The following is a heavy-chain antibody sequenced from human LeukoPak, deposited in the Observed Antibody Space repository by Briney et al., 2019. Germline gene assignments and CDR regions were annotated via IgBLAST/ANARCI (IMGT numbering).Heavy chain of an antibody. J-gene: IGHJ4*02. Sequence: SETLSLTCTVSGGSISSSSYYWGWIRQPPGKGLEWIGYIYYSGSTNYNPSLKSRVTISVDTSKNQFSLKLSSVTAADTAVYYCARSIAAAESFDCWGQGTLVTVSS. V-gene: IGHV4-61*05. D-gene: IGHD6-13*01. CDR3: ARSIAAAESFDC. CDR2: IYYSGST. CDR1: GGSISSSSYY.